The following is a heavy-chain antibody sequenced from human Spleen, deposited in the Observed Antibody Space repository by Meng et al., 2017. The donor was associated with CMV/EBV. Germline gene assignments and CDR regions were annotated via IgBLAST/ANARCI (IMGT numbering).Heavy chain of an antibody. D-gene: IGHD2-2*01. V-gene: IGHV4-39*07. J-gene: IGHJ5*02. Sequence: ISSSSSYWGWIRQPPGKGPEWIGSIYYSGSTYYNPSLKGRVTISVDTSKNHFSLRLSSVTAADTAVYYCARDVYCTTTRCQGPAWFDPWGQGTLVTVSS. CDR3: ARDVYCTTTRCQGPAWFDP. CDR2: IYYSGST. CDR1: ISSSSSY.